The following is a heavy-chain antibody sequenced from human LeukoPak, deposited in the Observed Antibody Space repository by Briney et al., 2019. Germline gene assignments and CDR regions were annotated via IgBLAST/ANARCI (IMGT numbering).Heavy chain of an antibody. CDR1: GGSISSGDYY. CDR3: ARGSQYSSSPFDY. V-gene: IGHV4-61*08. Sequence: KPSETLSLTCTVSGGSISSGDYYWSWIRQPPGKGLEWIGYIYYSGSTNYNPSLKSRVTISVDTSKNQFSLKLSSVTAADTAVYYCARGSQYSSSPFDYWGQGTLVTVSS. D-gene: IGHD6-6*01. CDR2: IYYSGST. J-gene: IGHJ4*02.